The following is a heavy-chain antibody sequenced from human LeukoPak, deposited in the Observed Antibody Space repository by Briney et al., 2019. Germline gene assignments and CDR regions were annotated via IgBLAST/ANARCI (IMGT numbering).Heavy chain of an antibody. J-gene: IGHJ4*03. Sequence: GGSLRFSCAASVFTFRSYFMHCVRQAPGKGLEWVAVISYDGSDKYFADSVKGRFTISRDNSKNTLYLQMNSLRPEDTAVYFCAVGPTVVNTRTYFYYWGHGRLVTVSS. CDR1: VFTFRSYF. CDR2: ISYDGSDK. CDR3: AVGPTVVNTRTYFYY. V-gene: IGHV3-30*19. D-gene: IGHD4-23*01.